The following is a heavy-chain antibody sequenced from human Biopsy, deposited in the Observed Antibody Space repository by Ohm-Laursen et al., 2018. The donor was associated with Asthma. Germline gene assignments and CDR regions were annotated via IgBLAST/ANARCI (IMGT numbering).Heavy chain of an antibody. D-gene: IGHD6-13*01. CDR3: ASPSSSREILYYYYNMDI. CDR1: GDSLSNYA. J-gene: IGHJ6*02. Sequence: VKISCKSSGDSLSNYAISWVRQAPGLGLEWMGGISPVFGSTNIAQKFQGRVTISADIFTKTAYLEVSSLRSDDTAVYYCASPSSSREILYYYYNMDIWGQGTTVTV. CDR2: ISPVFGST. V-gene: IGHV1-69*13.